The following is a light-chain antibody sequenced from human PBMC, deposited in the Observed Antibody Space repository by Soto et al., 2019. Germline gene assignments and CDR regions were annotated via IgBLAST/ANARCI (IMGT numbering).Light chain of an antibody. V-gene: IGKV3-20*01. CDR2: GAS. CDR1: QSLSINS. J-gene: IGKJ4*01. CDR3: QQYGSSPPLT. Sequence: EIVLTQSPGTLSLSPGERATLSCRASQSLSINSLAWYQQKPGQSPRLLVYGASTRDTGIPDRFRGSGSGTDFTLTISSLEPEDFVVYYCQQYGSSPPLTFGGGTKVDIK.